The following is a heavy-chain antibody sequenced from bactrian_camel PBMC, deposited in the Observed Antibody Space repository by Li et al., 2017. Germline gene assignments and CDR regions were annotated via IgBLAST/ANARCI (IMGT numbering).Heavy chain of an antibody. V-gene: IGHV3S63*01. CDR2: LDADGST. J-gene: IGHJ4*01. Sequence: HVQLVESGGGSVQAGGSLRLSCTAAGYIYDNACMGWFRQAPGREREGVAGLDADGSTMVVDSVKGRFTISKDNAKDILYLQMNSLKPEDTAMYYCAASVGGQYRSAPYLIRAQEKGTAYRGQGTQVTVS. D-gene: IGHD2*01. CDR3: AASVGGQYRSAPYLIRAQEKGTAY. CDR1: GYIYDNAC.